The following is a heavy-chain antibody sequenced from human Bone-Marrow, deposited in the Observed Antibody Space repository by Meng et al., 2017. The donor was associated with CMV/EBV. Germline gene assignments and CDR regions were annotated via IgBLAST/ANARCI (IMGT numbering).Heavy chain of an antibody. J-gene: IGHJ6*02. V-gene: IGHV3-66*01. CDR1: GFTFSSYS. D-gene: IGHD6-6*01. CDR2: IYSGGST. Sequence: LSLTCAASGFTFSSYSMNWVRQAPGKGLEWVSVIYSGGSTYYADSVKGRFTISRDNSKNSLYLQMNSLRAEDTAVYYCASLGGSSRYYYYYGMDVWVQGTTVTVSS. CDR3: ASLGGSSRYYYYYGMDV.